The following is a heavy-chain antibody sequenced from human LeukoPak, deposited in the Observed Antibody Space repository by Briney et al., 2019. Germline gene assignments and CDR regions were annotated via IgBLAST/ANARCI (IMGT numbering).Heavy chain of an antibody. CDR1: GYTLTELS. CDR3: AKVASIAAAGEFGS. V-gene: IGHV1-24*01. D-gene: IGHD6-13*01. J-gene: IGHJ4*02. CDR2: FDPEDGET. Sequence: ASVKVSCKVSGYTLTELSMHWVRQAPGKGLEWMGGFDPEDGETIYAQKFQGRVTMTEDTSTDTAYMELNSLRAEDTAVYYCAKVASIAAAGEFGSWGQGTLVTVSS.